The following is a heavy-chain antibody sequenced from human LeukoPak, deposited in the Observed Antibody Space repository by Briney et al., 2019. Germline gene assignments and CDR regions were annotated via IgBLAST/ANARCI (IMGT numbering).Heavy chain of an antibody. CDR1: GFTFSSYS. D-gene: IGHD3-22*01. Sequence: GGSLRLSCAASGFTFSSYSMNWVRQAPGKGLEWVSSISSSSYIYYADSVKGRFTISRDNAKNSLYLQMNSLRAEDTAVYYCARDYDSSGYYYAAYYYGMDVWGQGTTVTVSS. V-gene: IGHV3-21*01. CDR2: ISSSSYI. J-gene: IGHJ6*02. CDR3: ARDYDSSGYYYAAYYYGMDV.